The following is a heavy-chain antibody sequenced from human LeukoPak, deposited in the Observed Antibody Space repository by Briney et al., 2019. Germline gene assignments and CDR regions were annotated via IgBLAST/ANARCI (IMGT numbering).Heavy chain of an antibody. Sequence: PGRSLRLSCAASGFTFSSYSMNWVRQAPGKGLEWVSSISSSSSYIYYADSVKGRFTISRDNAKNSLYLQMNSLRAEDTAVYYCARDCSSTSCPMLDYWGQGTLVTVSS. CDR3: ARDCSSTSCPMLDY. V-gene: IGHV3-21*01. D-gene: IGHD2-2*01. CDR1: GFTFSSYS. J-gene: IGHJ4*02. CDR2: ISSSSSYI.